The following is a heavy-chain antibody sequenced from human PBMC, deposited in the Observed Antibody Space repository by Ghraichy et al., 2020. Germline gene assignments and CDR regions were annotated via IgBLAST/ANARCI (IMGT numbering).Heavy chain of an antibody. Sequence: GGSLRLSCAASGFTVSSNYMSWVRQAPGKGLEWVSVIYSGGSTYYADSVKGRFTISRDNSKNTLYLQMNSLRAEDTAVYYCARAPSNTVTIRYWYFDLWGRGTLVTVSS. V-gene: IGHV3-53*01. CDR3: ARAPSNTVTIRYWYFDL. D-gene: IGHD4-17*01. CDR1: GFTVSSNY. J-gene: IGHJ2*01. CDR2: IYSGGST.